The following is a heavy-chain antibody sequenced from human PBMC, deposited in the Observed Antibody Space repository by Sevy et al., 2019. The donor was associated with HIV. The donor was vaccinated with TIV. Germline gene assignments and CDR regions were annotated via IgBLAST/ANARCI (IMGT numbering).Heavy chain of an antibody. Sequence: GGSLRLSCAASGFTFSSYSMNWVRQAPGKGLEWVSSFSSSISYIYYADSLKGRFTISRDNAKNSLYLQMNSLRAEDTAVYYCARDGDYYDRSGYPPGRFDLWGRGTLVTVSS. CDR3: ARDGDYYDRSGYPPGRFDL. D-gene: IGHD3-22*01. J-gene: IGHJ2*01. V-gene: IGHV3-21*01. CDR1: GFTFSSYS. CDR2: FSSSISYI.